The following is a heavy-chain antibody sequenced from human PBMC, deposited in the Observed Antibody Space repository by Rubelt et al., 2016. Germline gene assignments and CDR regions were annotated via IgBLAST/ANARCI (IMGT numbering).Heavy chain of an antibody. CDR2: YI. J-gene: IGHJ6*02. V-gene: IGHV3-21*01. CDR3: ARVIGGRDYYYGMDV. D-gene: IGHD3-16*02. Sequence: YIYHADSVKGRFTTSRDNAKNSLYLQMNSLRAEDTAVYYCARVIGGRDYYYGMDVWGQGTTVTVSS.